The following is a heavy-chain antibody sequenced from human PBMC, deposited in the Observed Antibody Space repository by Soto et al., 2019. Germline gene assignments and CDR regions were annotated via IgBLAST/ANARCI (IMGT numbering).Heavy chain of an antibody. Sequence: QITVKESGLTLVKPTETLTLTCTFSGFSLSSIGMGVGWIRQPPGKALEWLTLIYWDDDKRYSPSLSSRLTITKDSSKNQVDLTMTNMDPVDTATYYCARLTRGVYDLDRLWEKFDYWGQGALVTVS. J-gene: IGHJ4*02. CDR2: IYWDDDK. CDR1: GFSLSSIGMG. D-gene: IGHD5-12*01. CDR3: ARLTRGVYDLDRLWEKFDY. V-gene: IGHV2-5*02.